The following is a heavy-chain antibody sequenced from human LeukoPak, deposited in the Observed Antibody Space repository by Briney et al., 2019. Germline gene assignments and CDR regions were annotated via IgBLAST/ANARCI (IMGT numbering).Heavy chain of an antibody. Sequence: PSETLSLTCTVSGDSISSSSYYWGWIRQPPGKGLEWIGNIYYSGSTYYNPSLKSRVTISVDTSKNRFSLKLSSVTAADTAVYYCARSGVRYSSSWYLVYWGQGTLVTVSS. V-gene: IGHV4-39*01. CDR1: GDSISSSSYY. J-gene: IGHJ4*02. CDR3: ARSGVRYSSSWYLVY. CDR2: IYYSGST. D-gene: IGHD6-13*01.